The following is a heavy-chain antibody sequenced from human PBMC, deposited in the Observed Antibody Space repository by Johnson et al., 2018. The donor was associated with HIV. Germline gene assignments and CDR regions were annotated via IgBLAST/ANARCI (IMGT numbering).Heavy chain of an antibody. V-gene: IGHV3-23*04. CDR1: GFTFSSYA. CDR3: AREVGNAGAFDI. D-gene: IGHD1-26*01. CDR2: ISGSGGST. Sequence: VQLVESGGGLVQPGGSLRLSCAASGFTFSSYAMSWVRQAPGKGLECVSAISGSGGSTYYADSVKGRFTISRDNAKNSLYLQMNSLRAEETALYYCAREVGNAGAFDIWGQGKMVTVSS. J-gene: IGHJ3*02.